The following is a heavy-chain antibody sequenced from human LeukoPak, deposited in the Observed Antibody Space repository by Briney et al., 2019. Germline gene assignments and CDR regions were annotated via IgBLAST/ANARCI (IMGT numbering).Heavy chain of an antibody. D-gene: IGHD4-17*01. Sequence: GGSLRLSCAASSYIFSDAWMNWVRQAPGKGLEWVGRSETKAHGGTTNYAAPVKGRFTISRDDSKNTLYLQMNSLKTEDTAVYYCTTVPIGDGDYWGQGTLVTVSS. CDR2: SETKAHGGTT. V-gene: IGHV3-15*07. CDR3: TTVPIGDGDY. J-gene: IGHJ4*02. CDR1: SYIFSDAW.